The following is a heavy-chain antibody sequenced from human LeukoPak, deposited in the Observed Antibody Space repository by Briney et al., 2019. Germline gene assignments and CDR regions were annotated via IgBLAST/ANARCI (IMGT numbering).Heavy chain of an antibody. Sequence: SETLSLTCAVYGGSFSGYYWSWIRQPPGKGLEWIGEINHSGSTNYNPSLKSRVTISVDTSKNQFSLKLSSVTAADTAVHYCARLSPYSGYDYDFDYWGQGTLVTVSS. CDR2: INHSGST. J-gene: IGHJ4*02. D-gene: IGHD5-12*01. V-gene: IGHV4-34*01. CDR1: GGSFSGYY. CDR3: ARLSPYSGYDYDFDY.